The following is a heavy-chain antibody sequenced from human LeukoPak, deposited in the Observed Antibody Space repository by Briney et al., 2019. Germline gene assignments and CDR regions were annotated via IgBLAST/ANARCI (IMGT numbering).Heavy chain of an antibody. CDR1: GYTFTGYY. D-gene: IGHD2-15*01. Sequence: ASVRVSCKASGYTFTGYYMHWVRQAPGQGLEWMGIINPSGGSTSYAQKFQGRVTMTRDTSTSTVYMELSSLRSEDTAVYYCARDRCSGGSCYYDYWGQGTLVTVPS. CDR3: ARDRCSGGSCYYDY. V-gene: IGHV1-46*01. J-gene: IGHJ4*02. CDR2: INPSGGST.